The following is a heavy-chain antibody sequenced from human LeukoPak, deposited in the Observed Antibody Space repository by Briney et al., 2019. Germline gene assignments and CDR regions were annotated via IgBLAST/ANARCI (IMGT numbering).Heavy chain of an antibody. Sequence: GGSLRLSCAASGFTFTAYLMHWVRQAPGKGLEWVAVMSSDGNAMFYADSVKGRFTISRDNSKNTLYLQMNSLRAEDTAVYYCVRESEYYFDHSASFDYWGQGTLVTVSS. J-gene: IGHJ4*02. D-gene: IGHD3-22*01. CDR2: MSSDGNAM. CDR3: VRESEYYFDHSASFDY. CDR1: GFTFTAYL. V-gene: IGHV3-30-3*01.